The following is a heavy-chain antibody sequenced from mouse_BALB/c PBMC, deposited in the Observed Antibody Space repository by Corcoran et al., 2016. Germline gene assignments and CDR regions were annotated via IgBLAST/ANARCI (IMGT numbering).Heavy chain of an antibody. D-gene: IGHD1-1*01. J-gene: IGHJ4*01. CDR1: GFNIKDTY. CDR3: ARRDYYGRVYAMDY. Sequence: EVQLQQSGAELVKPGASVKLSCTASGFNIKDTYMHWVKQRPEQGLEWIGRIDPANGNTKYDPKFQGKATVTADTSSNTVYLQLSSLTSEDTAVYYCARRDYYGRVYAMDYWGQGTSVTVSS. CDR2: IDPANGNT. V-gene: IGHV14-3*02.